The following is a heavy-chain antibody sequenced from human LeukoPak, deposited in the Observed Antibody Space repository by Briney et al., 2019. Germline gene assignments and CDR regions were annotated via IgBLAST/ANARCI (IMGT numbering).Heavy chain of an antibody. J-gene: IGHJ4*02. Sequence: GGSLRLSCAASGFRFWMSWVRQAPGKGLEWVANIKQDGNEKYYADSVKGRFTISRDNGKNSLDLQMNSLRADDTAVYYCARDTLGEGEDANYAVYYFDYWGQGTVVTVSS. D-gene: IGHD4/OR15-4a*01. CDR3: ARDTLGEGEDANYAVYYFDY. CDR2: IKQDGNEK. CDR1: GFRFW. V-gene: IGHV3-7*01.